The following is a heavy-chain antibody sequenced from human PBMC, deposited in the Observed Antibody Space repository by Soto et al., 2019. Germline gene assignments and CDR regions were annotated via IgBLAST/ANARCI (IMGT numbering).Heavy chain of an antibody. D-gene: IGHD3-16*01. CDR1: GFTVSSNY. V-gene: IGHV3-53*01. Sequence: GGSPRLSCAASGFTVSSNYMSWVRQAPGKGLEWVSVIYSGGSTYYADSVKGRFTISRDNSKNTLYLQMNSLRAEDTAVYYCARQGGGLYYFDYWGQGTLVTVSS. CDR2: IYSGGST. CDR3: ARQGGGLYYFDY. J-gene: IGHJ4*02.